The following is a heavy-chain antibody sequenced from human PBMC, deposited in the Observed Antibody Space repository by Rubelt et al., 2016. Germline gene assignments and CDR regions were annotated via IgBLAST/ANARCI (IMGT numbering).Heavy chain of an antibody. CDR3: ARAGSSGPPPL. D-gene: IGHD6-19*01. Sequence: QLQLQESGPGLVKPSETLSLTCTVSGGSISSSSYFWGWIRQPPGKGLEWIGEINHSGSTNYNPSLKSRITLSLDTSKSQFSLKLSSVTAADTGVYFCARAGSSGPPPLWGPGTLVTVSS. J-gene: IGHJ4*02. CDR2: INHSGST. CDR1: GGSISSSSYF. V-gene: IGHV4-39*07.